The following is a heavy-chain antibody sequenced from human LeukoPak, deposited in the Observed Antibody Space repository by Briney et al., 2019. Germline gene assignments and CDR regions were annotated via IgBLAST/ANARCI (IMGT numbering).Heavy chain of an antibody. V-gene: IGHV3-74*01. CDR3: ASGAYYAIS. Sequence: QPGGSLRLSCAASGFTFSTYWMHWVRQAPGKGLLWVSRINTDGSSTTYADSVKGRFTISRDNAKNTLYLQMNSLRDEDTAVYYCASGAYYAISWGRGTLVTVSS. CDR2: INTDGSST. CDR1: GFTFSTYW. J-gene: IGHJ4*02. D-gene: IGHD1-26*01.